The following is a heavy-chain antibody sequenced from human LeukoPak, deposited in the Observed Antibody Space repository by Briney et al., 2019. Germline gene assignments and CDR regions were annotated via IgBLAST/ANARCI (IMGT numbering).Heavy chain of an antibody. CDR3: TGDPLRYLRVGHYDY. D-gene: IGHD3-9*01. CDR1: GFTFSTSA. Sequence: PGGSLRLSCGASGFTFSTSAMNWVRQVPGKGLEWVSSIDYDSSHIYYAAPVRGRFTISRDNARDSVYLQMDSLRVEDTAVYYCTGDPLRYLRVGHYDYWGQGTLVAVSS. J-gene: IGHJ4*02. CDR2: IDYDSSHI. V-gene: IGHV3-21*01.